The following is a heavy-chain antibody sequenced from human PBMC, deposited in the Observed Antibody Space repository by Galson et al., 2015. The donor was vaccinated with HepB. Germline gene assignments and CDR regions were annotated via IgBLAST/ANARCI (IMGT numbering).Heavy chain of an antibody. CDR3: ARDAVLRFLEWLEPGGWFDP. D-gene: IGHD3-3*01. CDR2: IWYDGSNK. J-gene: IGHJ5*02. Sequence: SLRLSCAASGFTFSSYGMHWVRQAPGKGLEWVAVIWYDGSNKDYADSVKGRFTISRDNSKNTLYLQMNSLRAEDTAVYYCARDAVLRFLEWLEPGGWFDPWGQGTLVTVSS. CDR1: GFTFSSYG. V-gene: IGHV3-33*01.